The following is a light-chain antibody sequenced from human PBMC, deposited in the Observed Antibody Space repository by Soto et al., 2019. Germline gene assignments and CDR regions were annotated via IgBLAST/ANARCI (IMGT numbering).Light chain of an antibody. CDR2: LGS. CDR1: QSLLHSDGHNY. CDR3: ILALQAPA. Sequence: DIVMTQSPLSLPVTPGAPASISCRSSQSLLHSDGHNYLDWYVQKPGQSPQLLIYLGSSCASGGPDRFSCSGLCSYFTQKISRFEADYVVLYYCILALQAPACGQGTGLEMK. J-gene: IGKJ5*01. V-gene: IGKV2-28*01.